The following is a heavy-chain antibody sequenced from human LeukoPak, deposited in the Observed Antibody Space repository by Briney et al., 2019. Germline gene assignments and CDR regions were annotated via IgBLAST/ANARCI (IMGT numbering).Heavy chain of an antibody. CDR2: INPSGDST. D-gene: IGHD1-26*01. CDR3: ARPKGHSGNYRYYFDY. J-gene: IGHJ4*02. CDR1: GYTFTSYY. Sequence: ASVKVSCKASGYTFTSYYMHWVRQAPGQGLEWMGIINPSGDSTSYTQSFQGRVTMTRDTSTSTVYMELRSLTSEDTAMYYCARPKGHSGNYRYYFDYWGQGTLVTVSS. V-gene: IGHV1-46*01.